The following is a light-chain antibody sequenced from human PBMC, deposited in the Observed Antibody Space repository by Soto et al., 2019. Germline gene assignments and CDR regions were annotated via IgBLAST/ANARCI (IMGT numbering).Light chain of an antibody. CDR3: QQLNSYPIT. J-gene: IGKJ5*01. CDR2: AAS. CDR1: QGISSF. V-gene: IGKV1-9*01. Sequence: IPLTQSPSSLSASGGDSVTITCRASQGISSFLAWYQQKPGKAPKLLIYAASTLQSGVPSRFSGSGSGTDFTLTISSLQPEDFATYFCQQLNSYPITLGQGTRLEIK.